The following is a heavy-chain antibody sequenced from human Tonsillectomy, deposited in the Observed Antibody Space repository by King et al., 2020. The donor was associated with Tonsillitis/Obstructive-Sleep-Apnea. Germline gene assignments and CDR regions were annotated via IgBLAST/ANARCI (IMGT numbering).Heavy chain of an antibody. J-gene: IGHJ4*02. CDR2: INPNSGGT. CDR3: ARGFIGGYDSPLDY. CDR1: GYTFTGYY. D-gene: IGHD5-12*01. V-gene: IGHV1-2*06. Sequence: QLVQSGAEVKKPGASVKVSCKASGYTFTGYYMHWVRQAPGQGLEWMGRINPNSGGTNFAQQFQGRVTMTRDTSISTAYMELSRLRSDDTAVYYCARGFIGGYDSPLDYWGQGTLVTVSS.